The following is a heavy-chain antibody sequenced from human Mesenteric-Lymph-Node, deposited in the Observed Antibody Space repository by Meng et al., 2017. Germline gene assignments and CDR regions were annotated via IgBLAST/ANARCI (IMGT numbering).Heavy chain of an antibody. CDR2: INEDGSEK. J-gene: IGHJ4*02. V-gene: IGHV3-7*01. CDR3: ARDRLYYYDSSGYSGQGGEVDY. CDR1: GFTFSTHW. D-gene: IGHD3-22*01. Sequence: GGSLRLSCAASGFTFSTHWMSWVRQAPGKGLEWVANINEDGSEKYYVDSVKGRFTFSRDNSKNSLYLQMNSLRAEDTAVYYCARDRLYYYDSSGYSGQGGEVDYWGQGTLVTVSS.